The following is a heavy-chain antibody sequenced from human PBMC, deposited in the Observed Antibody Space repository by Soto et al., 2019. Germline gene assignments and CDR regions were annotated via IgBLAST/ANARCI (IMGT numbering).Heavy chain of an antibody. CDR3: ARQFDYDSSGHYYDY. V-gene: IGHV1-69*01. J-gene: IGHJ4*02. Sequence: KVSCKASGGTFSSHAISWVRQAPGQGLEWMGGIIPMFATPNYAEKFQGRLSITADESTTTVYMQLSSLRSQDTAVYYCARQFDYDSSGHYYDYWGQGTPVTVSS. CDR2: IIPMFATP. CDR1: GGTFSSHA. D-gene: IGHD3-22*01.